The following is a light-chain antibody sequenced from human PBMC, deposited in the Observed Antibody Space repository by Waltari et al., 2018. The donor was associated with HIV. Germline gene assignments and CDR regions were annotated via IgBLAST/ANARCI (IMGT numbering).Light chain of an antibody. CDR3: QQYSVDFYT. Sequence: DIRMTQSTSTLSAPVVHSLPLTCRASQNISGWLAWYEQRPGKAPRLLVHRASNLEFGVSPRFSGGGSGTEFSLTIAGLQPDDFATYYCQQYSVDFYTFGQGTKV. V-gene: IGKV1-5*03. J-gene: IGKJ3*01. CDR1: QNISGW. CDR2: RAS.